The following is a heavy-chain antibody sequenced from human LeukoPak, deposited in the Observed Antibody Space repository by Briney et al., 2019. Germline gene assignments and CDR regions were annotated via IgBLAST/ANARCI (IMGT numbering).Heavy chain of an antibody. Sequence: NPSETLSLTCAVYGGSFSGYYWSWIRQPPGKGLEWIGEINHGGSTNYNPSLKSRVTISVDTSKNQFSLKLSSVTAADTAVYYCARDFEAWGQGTLVTVSS. V-gene: IGHV4-34*01. J-gene: IGHJ4*02. CDR2: INHGGST. CDR1: GGSFSGYY. CDR3: ARDFEA. D-gene: IGHD3-9*01.